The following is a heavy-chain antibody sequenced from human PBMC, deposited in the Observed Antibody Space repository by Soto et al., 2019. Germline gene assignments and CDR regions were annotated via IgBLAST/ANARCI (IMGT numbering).Heavy chain of an antibody. Sequence: SVKVSCKFSGGAFNNYSLNWVRHVPGQGLEWLGGIIPLHNTSNYSLKFLGRVTVTADISSTTVYMELNRLTSDDTATYYCASWSNWNPLYYDGLDVWGQGTTVTVS. J-gene: IGHJ6*02. D-gene: IGHD1-20*01. V-gene: IGHV1-69*10. CDR2: IIPLHNTS. CDR3: ASWSNWNPLYYDGLDV. CDR1: GGAFNNYS.